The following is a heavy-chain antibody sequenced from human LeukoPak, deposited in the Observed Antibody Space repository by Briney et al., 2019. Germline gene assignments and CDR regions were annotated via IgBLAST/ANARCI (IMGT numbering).Heavy chain of an antibody. V-gene: IGHV4-4*07. D-gene: IGHD7-27*01. J-gene: IGHJ2*01. CDR2: IFSLGQT. CDR1: AGSTIGSF. Sequence: PSETLSPTCVVSAGSTIGSFWGGVRPPAGNGLEWVGRIFSLGQTAYNTSLKTRVTLSVDTSRNQFSRSLRSVTAADTAVYFCASVPSGPHWFFDLWGRGTLVTVSS. CDR3: ASVPSGPHWFFDL.